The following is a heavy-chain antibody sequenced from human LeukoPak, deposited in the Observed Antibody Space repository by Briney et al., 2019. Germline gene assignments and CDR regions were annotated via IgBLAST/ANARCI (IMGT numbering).Heavy chain of an antibody. J-gene: IGHJ4*02. CDR1: GFTFSSYA. CDR3: VKDFLWFGDVSHFDY. V-gene: IGHV3-23*01. Sequence: GGSLRLSCAASGFTFSSYAMSWVRQAPGKGLGWVSAISGSGGSTYYADSVKGRFTISRDNSKNTLYLQMNSLRAEDTAVYYCVKDFLWFGDVSHFDYWGQGTLVTVSS. D-gene: IGHD3-10*01. CDR2: ISGSGGST.